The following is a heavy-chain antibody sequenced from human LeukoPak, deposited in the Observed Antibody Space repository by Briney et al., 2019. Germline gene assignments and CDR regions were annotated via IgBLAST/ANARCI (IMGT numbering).Heavy chain of an antibody. Sequence: GGSLRLSCEASGFVFGHSWMSWVRQAPGKGLEWVANINLDGSEINYLDSLTGRLTISRDNAKDSLYLQMNSLRAEDTALYYCARDNVVGATYYFDYWGQGTLVTVSS. CDR1: GFVFGHSW. D-gene: IGHD1-26*01. CDR3: ARDNVVGATYYFDY. V-gene: IGHV3-7*03. CDR2: INLDGSEI. J-gene: IGHJ4*02.